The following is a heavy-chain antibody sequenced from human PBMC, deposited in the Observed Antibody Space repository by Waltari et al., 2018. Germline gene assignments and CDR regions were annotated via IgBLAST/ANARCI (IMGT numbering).Heavy chain of an antibody. D-gene: IGHD6-19*01. CDR3: AFSRGWSSPFGAYDS. CDR2: INTDGSDA. Sequence: EVQLVESGGDLVQPGGSPRLPCAASEFGFSAHWMHWVRQVPGMGLFWVSHINTDGSDANYADAVKGRFTISRDNAKNSLYLEMSSLRVEDTAVYYCAFSRGWSSPFGAYDSWGQGTRVIVSS. V-gene: IGHV3-74*01. CDR1: EFGFSAHW. J-gene: IGHJ3*02.